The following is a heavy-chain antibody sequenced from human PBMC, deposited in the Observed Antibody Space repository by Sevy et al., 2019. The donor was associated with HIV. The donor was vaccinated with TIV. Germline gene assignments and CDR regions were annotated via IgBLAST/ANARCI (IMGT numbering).Heavy chain of an antibody. V-gene: IGHV4-59*08. CDR1: GGSISSYY. J-gene: IGHJ6*03. CDR2: IYYSGST. D-gene: IGHD6-6*01. Sequence: SETLSLTCTVSGGSISSYYWSWIRQPPGKGLEWIGYIYYSGSTNYNPSLKSRVTISVDTSKNQFSLKLSSVTAADTAVYYCARQGIAARVDYNYYYMDVWGKGTTVTVSS. CDR3: ARQGIAARVDYNYYYMDV.